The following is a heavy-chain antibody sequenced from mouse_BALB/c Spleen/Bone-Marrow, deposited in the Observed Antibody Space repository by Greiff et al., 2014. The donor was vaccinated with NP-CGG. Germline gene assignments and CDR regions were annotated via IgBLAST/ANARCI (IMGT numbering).Heavy chain of an antibody. CDR3: AIYYGNYYAMDY. D-gene: IGHD2-1*01. Sequence: VQLQQSGAELVKPGASVKLSCTASGFNIKDTYMHWVKQRPEQGLEWIGGIDPANGNTKYDPKFQGKATITADTSSSTAYLQLSSLTSEDTAVYYCAIYYGNYYAMDYWGQGTPVTVSS. CDR1: GFNIKDTY. V-gene: IGHV14-3*02. CDR2: IDPANGNT. J-gene: IGHJ4*01.